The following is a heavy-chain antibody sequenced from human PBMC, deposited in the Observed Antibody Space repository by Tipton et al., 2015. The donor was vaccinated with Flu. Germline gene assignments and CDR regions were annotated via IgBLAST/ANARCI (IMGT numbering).Heavy chain of an antibody. CDR1: GFTFSSYG. CDR3: AKAYGSGSYYRNWFDP. D-gene: IGHD3-10*01. Sequence: QLVQSGGGVVQPGRSLRLSCAGSGFTFSSYGMHWVRQAPGKGLEWVAVISSDGVNEYYADSVKGRFTISRDNSKNTLYLQMNSLISGDTAVFYCAKAYGSGSYYRNWFDPWGQGTLVTVSS. V-gene: IGHV3-30*18. CDR2: ISSDGVNE. J-gene: IGHJ5*02.